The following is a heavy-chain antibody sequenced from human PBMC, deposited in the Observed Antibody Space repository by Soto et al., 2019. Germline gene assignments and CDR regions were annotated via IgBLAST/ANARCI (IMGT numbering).Heavy chain of an antibody. V-gene: IGHV1-8*01. CDR2: MNPNSGNT. CDR1: GYTFTSYD. J-gene: IGHJ6*02. CDR3: EGARRYCSGGSCYGFHHYYYGMDV. D-gene: IGHD2-15*01. Sequence: QVQLVQSGAEVKKPGASVKVSCKASGYTFTSYDINWVRQATGQGLEWMGWMNPNSGNTGYAQKFQGRVTMTRNTSIRRAERELSRLRYEDTAVYYCEGARRYCSGGSCYGFHHYYYGMDVWGQGTTGTVSS.